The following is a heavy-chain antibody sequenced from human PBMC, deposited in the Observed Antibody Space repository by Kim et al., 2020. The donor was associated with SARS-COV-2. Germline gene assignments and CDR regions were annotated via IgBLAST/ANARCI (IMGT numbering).Heavy chain of an antibody. D-gene: IGHD3-10*01. J-gene: IGHJ4*02. CDR2: INYDGGLT. CDR3: AKVFHYGSGYMPNYFDY. V-gene: IGHV3-23*01. Sequence: GGSLRLSCAASGFTFSSFAMSWVRQVPGKGLEWVSVINYDGGLTFYANSVKGRFTISRDNSKNMLFLQMNSLRTDDTALYYCAKVFHYGSGYMPNYFDYWGQGTLATVSS. CDR1: GFTFSSFA.